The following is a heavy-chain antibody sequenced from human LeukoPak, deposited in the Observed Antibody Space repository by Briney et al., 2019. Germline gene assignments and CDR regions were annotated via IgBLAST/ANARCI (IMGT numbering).Heavy chain of an antibody. J-gene: IGHJ4*02. CDR3: ARAGYGYSYGQYYFDY. CDR2: ISGSGGST. Sequence: PGGSLRLSCAASGFTFSSYGMSWVRQAPGKGLEWVSAISGSGGSTYYADSVKGRFTISRDNAKNTLYLQMNSLRAEDTAVYYCARAGYGYSYGQYYFDYWGQGTLVTVSS. CDR1: GFTFSSYG. D-gene: IGHD5-18*01. V-gene: IGHV3-23*01.